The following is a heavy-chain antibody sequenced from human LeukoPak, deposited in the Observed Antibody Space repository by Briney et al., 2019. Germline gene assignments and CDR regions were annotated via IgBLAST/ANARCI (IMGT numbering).Heavy chain of an antibody. V-gene: IGHV3-74*01. J-gene: IGHJ4*02. CDR3: ARGRPHGNDY. D-gene: IGHD4-23*01. CDR2: IASDGSST. CDR1: GFTFNTYG. Sequence: PGRSLRLSCAASGFTFNTYGMNWVRQAPGKGLVWVSRIASDGSSTTYADSVKGRFSISRDNAKNTLYLQMNSLRVEDTAVYYCARGRPHGNDYWGQGTLVTVSS.